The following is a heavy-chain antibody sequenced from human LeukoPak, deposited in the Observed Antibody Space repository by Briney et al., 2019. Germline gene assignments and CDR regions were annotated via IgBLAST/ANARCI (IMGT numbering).Heavy chain of an antibody. D-gene: IGHD5-18*01. J-gene: IGHJ4*02. V-gene: IGHV4-39*07. CDR3: ARDLVQLWPYYFDY. CDR2: IYYSGST. CDR1: GGSISSSSYY. Sequence: SETLSLTCTVSGGSISSSSYYWGWIRQPPGKGLEWIGSIYYSGSTYYNPSLKSRVTISVDTSKNQFSLKLSSVTAADTAVYYCARDLVQLWPYYFDYWGQGTLVTVSS.